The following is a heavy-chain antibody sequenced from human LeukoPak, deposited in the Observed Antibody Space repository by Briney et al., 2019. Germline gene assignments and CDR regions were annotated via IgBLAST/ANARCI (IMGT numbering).Heavy chain of an antibody. CDR1: GYTFTGYY. V-gene: IGHV1-2*02. Sequence: ASVKVSCKASGYTFTGYYIHWVRQAPAQGLEWMGGINPNSGGTNYAQKFQGRVTMTRDTSISTAYMELSRLRSDDTAVYYCARDGPYDSSGYYYLVSWFDPWGQGTLVTVSS. J-gene: IGHJ5*02. CDR3: ARDGPYDSSGYYYLVSWFDP. CDR2: INPNSGGT. D-gene: IGHD3-22*01.